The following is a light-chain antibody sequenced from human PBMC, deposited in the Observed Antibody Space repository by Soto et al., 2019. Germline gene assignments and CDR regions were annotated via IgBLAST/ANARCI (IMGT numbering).Light chain of an antibody. CDR2: DAS. J-gene: IGKJ2*01. CDR1: QSVTSNY. CDR3: HQYGGSPRT. Sequence: EIVLTQSPGTLSLSPGARATLSCRASQSVTSNYLAWFQQQPGQAPRLLIYDASRRATGIPDRFSGSGSGTDFTLTITRLESEDFAVYYCHQYGGSPRTFGQGTKLDIK. V-gene: IGKV3-20*01.